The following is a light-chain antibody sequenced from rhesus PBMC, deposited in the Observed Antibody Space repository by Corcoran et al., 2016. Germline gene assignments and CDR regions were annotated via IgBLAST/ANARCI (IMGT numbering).Light chain of an antibody. CDR2: YAT. CDR1: QSFRSS. V-gene: IGKV1-25*01. Sequence: DIQMTQSPSSLSASVGATVTITCRASQSFRSSLAWYQQKPGKAPRLLVYYATTLQSGVPSRFSGSGSGTEFTLTISGLQPEDFATYYCQQYNDLVTFGGGTKVEIK. CDR3: QQYNDLVT. J-gene: IGKJ4*01.